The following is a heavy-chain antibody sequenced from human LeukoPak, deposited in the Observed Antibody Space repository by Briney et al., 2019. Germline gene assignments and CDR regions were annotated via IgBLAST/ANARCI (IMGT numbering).Heavy chain of an antibody. D-gene: IGHD6-6*01. V-gene: IGHV3-21*01. CDR3: ARDSSGPWFDP. Sequence: PGGSLRLSCAVSGFIFNNYIMNSVRQAPGKGLEWVSSITGSGSFVYYADSVKGRFTISRDNAKNSLFLQMNSLRAEDTAVYYCARDSSGPWFDPWGQGTLVTVSS. CDR1: GFIFNNYI. CDR2: ITGSGSFV. J-gene: IGHJ5*02.